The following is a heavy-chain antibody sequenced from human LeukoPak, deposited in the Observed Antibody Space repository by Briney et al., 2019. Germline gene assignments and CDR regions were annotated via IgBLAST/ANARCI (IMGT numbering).Heavy chain of an antibody. CDR3: AGTLVLLWFGSYGMDV. Sequence: ASVKVSCKASGYTFTSYDINWVRQATGQGLEWMGWMNPNSGNTGYAQKFQGRVTMTRNTSISTAYMELSSLRSEDRAVYYCAGTLVLLWFGSYGMDVWGQGTTVTVSS. V-gene: IGHV1-8*01. J-gene: IGHJ6*02. D-gene: IGHD3-10*01. CDR2: MNPNSGNT. CDR1: GYTFTSYD.